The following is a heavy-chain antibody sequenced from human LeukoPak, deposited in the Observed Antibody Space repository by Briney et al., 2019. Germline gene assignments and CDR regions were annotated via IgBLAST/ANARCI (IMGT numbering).Heavy chain of an antibody. J-gene: IGHJ4*02. Sequence: PSETLSLTCTVSGGSIHSYYWSWIRQPPGKGLEWIGYISYSGSTYYNPSLKSRVTISLGTSKNPFSLRLTSVTAADTAMYYCARGRNDFDYWGQGTLVTVSS. CDR3: ARGRNDFDY. CDR1: GGSIHSYY. CDR2: ISYSGST. V-gene: IGHV4-59*13. D-gene: IGHD1-1*01.